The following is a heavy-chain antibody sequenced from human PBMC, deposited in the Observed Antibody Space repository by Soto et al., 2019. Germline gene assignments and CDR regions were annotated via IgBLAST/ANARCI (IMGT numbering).Heavy chain of an antibody. CDR3: ARDLKWQWSPYYYYGLDV. D-gene: IGHD6-19*01. Sequence: GASVKVSCKASGYTFNSYGISWVRQAPGQGLEWMGWINPNSGGTNYAQKFQGWVTMTRDTSISTAYMELSRLRSDDTAVYYCARDLKWQWSPYYYYGLDVWGQGTTVTVSS. CDR2: INPNSGGT. V-gene: IGHV1-2*04. CDR1: GYTFNSYG. J-gene: IGHJ6*02.